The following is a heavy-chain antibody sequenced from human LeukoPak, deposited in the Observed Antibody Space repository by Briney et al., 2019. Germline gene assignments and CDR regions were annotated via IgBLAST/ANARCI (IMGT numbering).Heavy chain of an antibody. V-gene: IGHV3-7*02. J-gene: IGHJ3*02. CDR2: IKHDGSEE. Sequence: GGSLRLSCAASGFTFSSYAMHWVRQAPGKGLEWVANIKHDGSEEYYVDSVKGRFTISRDNANNSQSLQMNSLRPEDTAVYYCAKSMGWRSAFDIWGQGTKVTVSS. CDR3: AKSMGWRSAFDI. CDR1: GFTFSSYA. D-gene: IGHD6-19*01.